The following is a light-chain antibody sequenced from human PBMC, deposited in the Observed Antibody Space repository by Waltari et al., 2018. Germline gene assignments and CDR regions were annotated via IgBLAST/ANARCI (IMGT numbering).Light chain of an antibody. CDR3: QQRSNWPRT. V-gene: IGKV3-11*01. Sequence: EIVLTQSPATLSLSPRERATISCRASQSVSSYLAWYQQKPGQAPRLLIYYASKRATGIPARFSGSGSWTDFTLTISSLEPEDFAVYYCQQRSNWPRTFGQGTSGDQT. CDR1: QSVSSY. CDR2: YAS. J-gene: IGKJ1*01.